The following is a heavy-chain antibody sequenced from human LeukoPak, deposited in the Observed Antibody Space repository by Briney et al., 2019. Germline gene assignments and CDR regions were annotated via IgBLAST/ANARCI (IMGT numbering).Heavy chain of an antibody. CDR3: ARQGEYTYDGFDI. D-gene: IGHD5-18*01. CDR2: ISPDDSDT. Sequence: GESLKISCKGSGYSFTSYWIGWVRQMPGKGLEWMGIISPDDSDTRYSPSFQGQVTISADKSITTAYLHWSDLKASDTAMYYCARQGEYTYDGFDIWGQGTMVTVSS. CDR1: GYSFTSYW. V-gene: IGHV5-51*01. J-gene: IGHJ3*02.